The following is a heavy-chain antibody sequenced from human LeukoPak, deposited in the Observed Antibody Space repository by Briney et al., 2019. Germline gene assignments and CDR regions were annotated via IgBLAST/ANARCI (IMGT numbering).Heavy chain of an antibody. Sequence: PGRSLRLSCAASGFTFSSYGMHWVRQAPGKGLEWVAVIWYDGSNKYYADSVKGRFTISRDNSKNTLYLQMNSLRAEATAVYYCAKDLSLGAIDYWGQGTLVTVSS. CDR1: GFTFSSYG. V-gene: IGHV3-33*06. J-gene: IGHJ4*02. CDR2: IWYDGSNK. CDR3: AKDLSLGAIDY. D-gene: IGHD1-26*01.